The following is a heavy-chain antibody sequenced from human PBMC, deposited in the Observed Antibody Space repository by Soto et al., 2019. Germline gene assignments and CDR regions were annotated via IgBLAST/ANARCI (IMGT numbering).Heavy chain of an antibody. Sequence: SETLSLTCTVSGGSISSYYLSWIRQPPGKGLEWIGYIYYSGSTNYNPSLKSRVTISVDTSKNQFSLKLSSVTAADTAVYYCARVGVVPAAILAFDIWGQGTMVTVSS. D-gene: IGHD2-2*01. CDR1: GGSISSYY. J-gene: IGHJ3*02. V-gene: IGHV4-59*01. CDR3: ARVGVVPAAILAFDI. CDR2: IYYSGST.